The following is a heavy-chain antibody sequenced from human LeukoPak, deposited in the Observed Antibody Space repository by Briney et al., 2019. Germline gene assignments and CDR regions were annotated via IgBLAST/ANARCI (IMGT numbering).Heavy chain of an antibody. CDR3: ARRTSGTYIVATY. D-gene: IGHD5-12*01. CDR2: ISSSGNTI. CDR1: GFTFTDYY. V-gene: IGHV3-11*04. Sequence: GGSLRLSCAASGFTFTDYYMSWIRQAPGKGLEWVSYISSSGNTIYYADSVKGRVTISRDNAKSSLYLQMNSLRAEDTAVYYCARRTSGTYIVATYWGQGTLVTVSS. J-gene: IGHJ4*02.